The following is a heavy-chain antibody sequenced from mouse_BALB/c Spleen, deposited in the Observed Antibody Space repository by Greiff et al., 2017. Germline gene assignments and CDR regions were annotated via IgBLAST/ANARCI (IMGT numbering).Heavy chain of an antibody. CDR3: ARWGGYDGYWYFDV. CDR2: ISSGSSTI. J-gene: IGHJ1*01. V-gene: IGHV5-17*02. Sequence: EVMLVESGGGLVQPGGSRKLSCAASGFTFSSFGMHWVRQAPEKGLEWVAYISSGSSTIYYADTVKGRFTISRDNPKNTLFLQMTSLRSEDTAMYYCARWGGYDGYWYFDVWGAGTTVTVSS. CDR1: GFTFSSFG. D-gene: IGHD2-2*01.